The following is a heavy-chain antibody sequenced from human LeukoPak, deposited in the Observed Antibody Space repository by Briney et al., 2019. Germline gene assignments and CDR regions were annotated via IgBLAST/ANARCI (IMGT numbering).Heavy chain of an antibody. CDR2: IEEDGTRE. CDR3: VSQQLAPP. D-gene: IGHD5-24*01. CDR1: GFTFSNYW. J-gene: IGHJ5*02. Sequence: GGSLRLSCAASGFTFSNYWVSWVRQAPGKGLEWVANIEEDGTREDYEDSVRGRFTVSRDNANNSVYLQMNSLRAEDTAVYYCVSQQLAPPWGQGTLVTVSS. V-gene: IGHV3-7*01.